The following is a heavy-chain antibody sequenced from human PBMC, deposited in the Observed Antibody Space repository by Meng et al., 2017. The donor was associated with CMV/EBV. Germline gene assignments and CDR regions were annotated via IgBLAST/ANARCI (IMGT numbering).Heavy chain of an antibody. CDR1: GGSISSGGYY. Sequence: CTVSGGSISSGGYYWSWIRQHPGKGLEWIGYIYYSGSTYYNPSLKSRVTISVDTSKNQFSLKLSSVTAADMAVYYCARSGDGYNSMDYWGQGTLVTVSS. V-gene: IGHV4-31*03. J-gene: IGHJ4*02. D-gene: IGHD5-24*01. CDR2: IYYSGST. CDR3: ARSGDGYNSMDY.